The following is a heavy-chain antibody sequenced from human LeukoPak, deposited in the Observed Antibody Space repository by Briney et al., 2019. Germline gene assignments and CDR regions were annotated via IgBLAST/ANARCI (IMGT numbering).Heavy chain of an antibody. J-gene: IGHJ4*02. CDR2: ITPSVDTT. CDR3: VREESGGYFDY. CDR1: GYTFTNYL. V-gene: IGHV1-46*01. Sequence: SVKVSCKASGYTFTNYLLHWVRQAPGQGLEWVGRITPSVDTTNYAQKFRDRVTMTRDTSTSSVYMELSSLRSEDTAVYHCVREESGGYFDYWGQGTLVTVSS. D-gene: IGHD2-8*02.